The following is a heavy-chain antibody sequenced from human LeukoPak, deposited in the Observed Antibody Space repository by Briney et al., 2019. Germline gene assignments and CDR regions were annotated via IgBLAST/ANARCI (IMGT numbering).Heavy chain of an antibody. J-gene: IGHJ5*02. CDR1: GFTFSSYW. V-gene: IGHV3-74*01. CDR2: INTDGSST. CDR3: AREACSSTSCWFDP. D-gene: IGHD2-2*01. Sequence: PGGSLRLSCAASGFTFSSYWMHWVRQAPGKGLVWVSRINTDGSSTSYADSVKGRFTISRDNAKNTLYPQMNSLRAEDTAVYYCAREACSSTSCWFDPWGQGTLVTVSS.